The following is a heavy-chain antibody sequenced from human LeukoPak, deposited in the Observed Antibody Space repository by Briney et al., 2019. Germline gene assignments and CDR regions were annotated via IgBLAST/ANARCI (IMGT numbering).Heavy chain of an antibody. J-gene: IGHJ6*03. D-gene: IGHD6-13*01. V-gene: IGHV4-59*01. CDR3: AKGRVSSSTWYSTYYYYFYMDL. Sequence: SETLSLTCSVSDDSITMYYWTWIRQPPGKGLEWIGYVDHTGSTNFNPSLNGRVSVSRDTTKNLFSLRLRSVTAADTAVYFCAKGRVSSSTWYSTYYYYFYMDLWGKGTTVTVSS. CDR2: VDHTGST. CDR1: DDSITMYY.